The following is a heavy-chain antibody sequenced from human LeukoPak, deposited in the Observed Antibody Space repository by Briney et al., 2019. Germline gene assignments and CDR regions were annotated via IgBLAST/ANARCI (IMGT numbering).Heavy chain of an antibody. CDR2: ISSSGSTI. D-gene: IGHD3-22*01. Sequence: PGGSLRLSCAASGFTFSSYEMNWVRQAPGKGLEWVSYISSSGSTIYYADSVKGRLTISRDNAKNSLYLQMNSLRAEDTAVYYCARDSKWRKEVVVIPYYYYYGMDVWGQGTTVTVSS. J-gene: IGHJ6*02. CDR1: GFTFSSYE. V-gene: IGHV3-48*03. CDR3: ARDSKWRKEVVVIPYYYYYGMDV.